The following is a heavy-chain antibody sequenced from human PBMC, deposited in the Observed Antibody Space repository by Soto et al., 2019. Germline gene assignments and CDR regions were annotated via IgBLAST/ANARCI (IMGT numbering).Heavy chain of an antibody. V-gene: IGHV1-69*01. CDR2: IIPIFGTA. CDR1: GGTFSSYA. J-gene: IGHJ6*02. Sequence: QVQLVQSGDEVKKPGSSVRVSCKASGGTFSSYAISWVRQAPGQGLEWMGGIIPIFGTANYAQKFQGRVTITADESSSTAYMELSSLRSEDTAVYYCARGREPNYYYYGMDVWGQGTTVTVSS. CDR3: ARGREPNYYYYGMDV.